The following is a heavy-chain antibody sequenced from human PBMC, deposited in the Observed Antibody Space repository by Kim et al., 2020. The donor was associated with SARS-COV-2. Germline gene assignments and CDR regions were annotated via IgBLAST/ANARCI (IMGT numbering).Heavy chain of an antibody. CDR3: AKDLYGGSSWPRRPAIYYYGMDV. V-gene: IGHV3-43*02. CDR2: ISGDGGST. CDR1: GFTFDDYA. D-gene: IGHD6-13*01. Sequence: GGSLRLSCAASGFTFDDYAMHWVRQAPGKGLEWVSLISGDGGSTYYADSVKGRFTISRDNSKNSLYLQMNSLRTEDTALYYCAKDLYGGSSWPRRPAIYYYGMDVWGQGTTVTVSS. J-gene: IGHJ6*02.